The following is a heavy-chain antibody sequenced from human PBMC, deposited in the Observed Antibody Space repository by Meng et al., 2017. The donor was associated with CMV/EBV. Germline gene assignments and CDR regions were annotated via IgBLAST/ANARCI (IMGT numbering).Heavy chain of an antibody. CDR3: ARDSKRIAAAGKRLNWFDP. CDR2: INPSGGST. J-gene: IGHJ5*02. Sequence: FTSYYMHWVRQAPGQGLEWMGIINPSGGSTGYAQKFQGRVTMTRDTSTSTVYMELSSLRSEDTAVYYCARDSKRIAAAGKRLNWFDPWGQGTLVTVSS. V-gene: IGHV1-46*01. CDR1: FTSYY. D-gene: IGHD6-13*01.